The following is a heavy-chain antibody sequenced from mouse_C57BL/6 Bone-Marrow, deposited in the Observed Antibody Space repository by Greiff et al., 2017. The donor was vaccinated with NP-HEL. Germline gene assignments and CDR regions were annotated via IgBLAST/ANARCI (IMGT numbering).Heavy chain of an antibody. CDR1: GYAFSSYW. CDR2: IYPGDGDT. D-gene: IGHD1-1*01. J-gene: IGHJ4*01. Sequence: QVQLQQSGAELVKPGASVKISCKASGYAFSSYWMNWVKQRPGKGLEWIGQIYPGDGDTNYNGKFKGKATLTADKSSSTAYMQLSSLTSEDSAVYFCARYYGSSYHYYAMDYWGQGTSVTVSS. CDR3: ARYYGSSYHYYAMDY. V-gene: IGHV1-80*01.